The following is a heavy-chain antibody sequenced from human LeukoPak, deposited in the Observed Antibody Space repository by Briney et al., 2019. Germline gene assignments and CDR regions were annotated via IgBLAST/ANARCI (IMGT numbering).Heavy chain of an antibody. CDR1: GFTFSSYA. V-gene: IGHV3-30-3*01. D-gene: IGHD6-13*01. CDR2: ISYDGSNK. J-gene: IGHJ6*02. Sequence: GRSLRLSCAASGFTFSSYAMHWVRQAPGKGLEWVAVISYDGSNKYYADSVKGRFTISRDNSKNTLYLQMNSLRAEDTAVYYCARATLAAAGTWGKYYCYGMDVWGQGTTVTVSS. CDR3: ARATLAAAGTWGKYYCYGMDV.